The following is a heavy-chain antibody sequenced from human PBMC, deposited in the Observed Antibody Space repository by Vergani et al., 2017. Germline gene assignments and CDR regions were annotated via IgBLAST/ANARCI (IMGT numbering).Heavy chain of an antibody. CDR2: SIPIFGTA. Sequence: QVQLVQSGAEVKKPGSPVKVSCKASGGTFSSYAISWVRQAPGQGLEWMGGSIPIFGTAIYAQKFQGRVTITADESTGTAYMELSSLRSEDTAVYYCASRDITIFGVVIIRGYYYYGMDVWGQGTTVTVSS. J-gene: IGHJ6*02. CDR1: GGTFSSYA. CDR3: ASRDITIFGVVIIRGYYYYGMDV. V-gene: IGHV1-69*01. D-gene: IGHD3-3*01.